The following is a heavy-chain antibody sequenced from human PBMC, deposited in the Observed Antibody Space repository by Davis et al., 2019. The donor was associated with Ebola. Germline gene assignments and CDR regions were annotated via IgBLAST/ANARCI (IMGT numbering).Heavy chain of an antibody. J-gene: IGHJ4*02. V-gene: IGHV1-2*06. CDR2: INPNSGGT. Sequence: ASVKVSCKASGYTFTGYYMHWVRQAPGQGLEWMGRINPNSGGTNYAQKFQGRVTMTRDTSISTAYMEPSSLRSEDTAVYYCARGLLMVYATARWDFDYWGQGTLVTVSS. CDR1: GYTFTGYY. CDR3: ARGLLMVYATARWDFDY. D-gene: IGHD2-8*01.